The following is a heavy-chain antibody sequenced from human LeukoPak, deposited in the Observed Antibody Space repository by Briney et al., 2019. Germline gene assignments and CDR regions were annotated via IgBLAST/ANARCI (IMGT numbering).Heavy chain of an antibody. CDR2: ISYDGSNK. J-gene: IGHJ4*02. Sequence: GGSPRLSCVASGFTFSNYAMHWVRQAPGKGLEWVAVISYDGSNKYYADSVKGRFTISRDNSKNTLYLQMNSLRAEDTAVYYCARDEMVRGVPQGDWGQGTLVTVSS. V-gene: IGHV3-30-3*01. D-gene: IGHD3-10*01. CDR1: GFTFSNYA. CDR3: ARDEMVRGVPQGD.